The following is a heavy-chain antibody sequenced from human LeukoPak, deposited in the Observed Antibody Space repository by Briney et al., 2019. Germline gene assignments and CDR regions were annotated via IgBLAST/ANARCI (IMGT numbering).Heavy chain of an antibody. J-gene: IGHJ4*02. CDR1: GGSISSGGYY. Sequence: PSETLSLTCTVSGGSISSGGYYWSWIRQHPGKGLEWIGYIYYSGSTYYNPSLKSRVTISVDTSKNQFSLKLSSVTAADTAVYYCARETLWFGELRVFDYWGQGTLVTVSS. CDR2: IYYSGST. V-gene: IGHV4-31*03. D-gene: IGHD3-10*01. CDR3: ARETLWFGELRVFDY.